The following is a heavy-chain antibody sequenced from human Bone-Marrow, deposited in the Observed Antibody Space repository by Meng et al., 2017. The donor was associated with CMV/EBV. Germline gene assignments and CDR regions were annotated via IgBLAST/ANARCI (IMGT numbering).Heavy chain of an antibody. CDR2: NNPNSGGT. V-gene: IGHV1-2*02. D-gene: IGHD1-26*01. CDR1: GYTFNGYY. CDR3: ARGCRGSYPLVDY. J-gene: IGHJ4*02. Sequence: QVQLVQAGAEVKKTGASVKVSCKASGYTFNGYYMHLVRQAPGQGLEWMGWNNPNSGGTNYAQKFQGRVTMTRDTSISTAYMELSRLGSDDTAVYYCARGCRGSYPLVDYWGQGTLVTVSS.